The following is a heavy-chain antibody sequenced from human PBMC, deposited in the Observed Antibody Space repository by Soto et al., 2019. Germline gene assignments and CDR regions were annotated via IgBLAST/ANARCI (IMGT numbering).Heavy chain of an antibody. V-gene: IGHV3-11*06. CDR3: TRGVRSTSYYWEF. D-gene: IGHD3-10*01. Sequence: GGSTRLSRAASRQSFNDYSMTWIRQKTGKGPEWVARISRGGGETEDADTVKGRFTISRDNAKNSLYLQMDSLRPEDTAVYYCTRGVRSTSYYWEFWGQGTLVTVSS. J-gene: IGHJ4*02. CDR1: RQSFNDYS. CDR2: ISRGGGET.